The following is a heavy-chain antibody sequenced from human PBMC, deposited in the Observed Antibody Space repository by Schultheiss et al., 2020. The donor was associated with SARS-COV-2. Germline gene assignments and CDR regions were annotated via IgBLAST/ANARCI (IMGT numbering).Heavy chain of an antibody. CDR3: ARARITMIVVVDAFDI. V-gene: IGHV4-59*08. J-gene: IGHJ3*02. D-gene: IGHD3-22*01. Sequence: SETLSLTCTVSGGSISSYYWSWIRQPPGKGLEWIGYIYYSGSTNYNPSLKSRVTMSVDTSKNQFSLKLSSVTAADTAVYYCARARITMIVVVDAFDIWGQGTMVTVSS. CDR2: IYYSGST. CDR1: GGSISSYY.